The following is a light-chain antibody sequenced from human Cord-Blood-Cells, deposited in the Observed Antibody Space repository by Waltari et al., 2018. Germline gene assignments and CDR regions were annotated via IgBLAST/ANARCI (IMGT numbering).Light chain of an antibody. CDR2: GAS. CDR1: QIVSSN. V-gene: IGKV3-15*01. Sequence: EIVMTQSPATLSVSPGERDTLSCRASQIVSSNLAWYQQKPGQAPRLLIYGASTRATGIPARFSGSGSGTEFTLTISSLQSEDFAVYYCQQYNNWPPWTFGQGTKVEIK. J-gene: IGKJ1*01. CDR3: QQYNNWPPWT.